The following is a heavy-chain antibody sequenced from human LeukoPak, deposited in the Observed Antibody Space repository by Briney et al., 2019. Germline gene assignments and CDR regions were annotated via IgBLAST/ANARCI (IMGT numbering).Heavy chain of an antibody. D-gene: IGHD3-10*01. CDR3: ARESSGSYSGYFDY. CDR1: GYTLTSYY. CDR2: INPSGGST. J-gene: IGHJ4*02. Sequence: ASVKVSCKASGYTLTSYYMHWVRQAPGQGLEWMGIINPSGGSTSYAQKSEGRVTMTRDTSTSTVYMELSSLRSEDAAVYYCARESSGSYSGYFDYWGQGTLVTVSS. V-gene: IGHV1-46*01.